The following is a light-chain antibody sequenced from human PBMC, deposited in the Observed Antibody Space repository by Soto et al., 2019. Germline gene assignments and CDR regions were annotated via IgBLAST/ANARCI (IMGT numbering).Light chain of an antibody. CDR2: GAF. CDR3: QQRNIWPPVT. J-gene: IGKJ5*01. V-gene: IGKV3-11*01. CDR1: HSVSNNY. Sequence: EIVLTQSPCTLSLSPWERSTLSFMARHSVSNNYLAWYQQNPGQAPRLLIYGAFNRATGIPARFSGSGSGTDFTLTISSLEPEDSAIYYCQQRNIWPPVTFGQGTRLEI.